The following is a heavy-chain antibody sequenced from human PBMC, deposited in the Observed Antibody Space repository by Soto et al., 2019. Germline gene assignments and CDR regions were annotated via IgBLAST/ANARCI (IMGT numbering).Heavy chain of an antibody. CDR3: ARDNLNWKYGWFDP. CDR2: IYYSGST. D-gene: IGHD1-7*01. J-gene: IGHJ5*02. Sequence: TLSLTCTVSGGSISSYYWSWIRQPPGKGLEWIGYIYYSGSTNYNPSLKSRVTISVDTSKNQFSLKLSSVTAADTAVYYCARDNLNWKYGWFDPWGKGTLVTVSS. V-gene: IGHV4-59*01. CDR1: GGSISSYY.